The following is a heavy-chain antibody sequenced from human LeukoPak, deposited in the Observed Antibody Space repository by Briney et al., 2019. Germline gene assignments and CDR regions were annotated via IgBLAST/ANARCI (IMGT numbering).Heavy chain of an antibody. D-gene: IGHD2-15*01. CDR3: AKDMVGSAMTEIDY. CDR1: GFTLDDYA. Sequence: GGSLRLSCAASGFTLDDYAMHWVRQAPGKGLEWVSGISWNSNTIGYADSVKGRFTISRDNAKHSLYLQMNSLRAEDTALYYCAKDMVGSAMTEIDYWGQGTLVTVSS. V-gene: IGHV3-9*01. CDR2: ISWNSNTI. J-gene: IGHJ4*02.